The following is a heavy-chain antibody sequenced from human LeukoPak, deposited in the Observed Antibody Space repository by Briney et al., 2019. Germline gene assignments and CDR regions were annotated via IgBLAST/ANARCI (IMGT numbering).Heavy chain of an antibody. D-gene: IGHD5-18*01. CDR1: GFTFSDYY. V-gene: IGHV3-11*03. Sequence: PGGSLILSCAASGFTFSDYYMSWIRQAPGKGLEWVSYISSSSSYTNYADSVKGRFTISRDNAKNSLYLQMNSLRAEDTAVYYCARWSAIRGYSYGYLDPWGQGTLVTVSS. CDR3: ARWSAIRGYSYGYLDP. CDR2: ISSSSSYT. J-gene: IGHJ5*02.